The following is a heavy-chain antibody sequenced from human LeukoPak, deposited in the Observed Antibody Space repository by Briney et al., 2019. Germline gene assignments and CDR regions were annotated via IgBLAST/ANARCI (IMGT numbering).Heavy chain of an antibody. CDR1: GGSISSGSYY. J-gene: IGHJ4*02. CDR2: IYTSGST. Sequence: SGTLSLTCTVSGGSISSGSYYWSWIRQPAGKGLEWIGRIYTSGSTNYNPSLKSRVTISVDTSKNQFSLKLSSVTAADTAVYYCARGGYAFDYWGQGTLVTVSS. CDR3: ARGGYAFDY. D-gene: IGHD2-2*01. V-gene: IGHV4-61*02.